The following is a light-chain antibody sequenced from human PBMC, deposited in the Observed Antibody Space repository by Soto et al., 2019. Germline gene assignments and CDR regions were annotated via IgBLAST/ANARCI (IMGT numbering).Light chain of an antibody. CDR1: SSNIGAGYD. CDR2: GNS. J-gene: IGLJ2*01. CDR3: QSYDSSLSGLWVV. Sequence: QSVLTQPPSVSGAPGQRVTISCTGSSSNIGAGYDVHWYQQLPGTAPKLLIYGNSNRPSGVPVRFSGSKSGTSASLAITGLQAEDEADYYCQSYDSSLSGLWVVFGGGTKLTVL. V-gene: IGLV1-40*01.